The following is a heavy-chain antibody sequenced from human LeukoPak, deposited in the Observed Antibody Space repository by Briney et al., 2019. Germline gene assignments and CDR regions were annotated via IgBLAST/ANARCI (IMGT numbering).Heavy chain of an antibody. CDR1: GGSISSYY. CDR3: ARVGLDTAMVTTDNYYYYYMDV. Sequence: SETLSLTCTVSGGSISSYYWSWIRQPAGKGLEWIGYIYHSGSSTYYNPSLNSRLSISVDTSKNQISLKLSSVTAADTAVYYCARVGLDTAMVTTDNYYYYYMDVWGKGTTVTISS. V-gene: IGHV4-59*01. J-gene: IGHJ6*03. D-gene: IGHD5-18*01. CDR2: IYHSGSST.